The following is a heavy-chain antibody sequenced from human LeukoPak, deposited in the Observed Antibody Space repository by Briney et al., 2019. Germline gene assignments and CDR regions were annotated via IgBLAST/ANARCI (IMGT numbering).Heavy chain of an antibody. CDR1: GFTVSSNY. CDR2: VHHSGST. CDR3: AGHVSAAAGGR. D-gene: IGHD6-13*01. J-gene: IGHJ4*02. V-gene: IGHV4-34*08. Sequence: GSLRLSCEVSGFTVSSNYMSWIRQPPGKGLEWIGEVHHSGSTKYNPSLKSRVTISLDTSKNQFSLKLNSMTAADTAVYYCAGHVSAAAGGRWGQGTLVTVSS.